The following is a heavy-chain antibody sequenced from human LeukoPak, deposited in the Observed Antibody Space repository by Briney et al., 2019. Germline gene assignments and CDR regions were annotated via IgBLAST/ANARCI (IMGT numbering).Heavy chain of an antibody. D-gene: IGHD6-19*01. CDR1: GYSISSGYY. Sequence: SETLSLTCAVSGYSISSGYYWGWIRQPPGKGLEWIATTSHSGSTNYNPSLKSRVTISVDTSKNQFSLKLSSMTAADTAVYYCARLGIGWPFDYWGQGTLVTVSS. CDR2: TSHSGST. CDR3: ARLGIGWPFDY. J-gene: IGHJ4*02. V-gene: IGHV4-38-2*01.